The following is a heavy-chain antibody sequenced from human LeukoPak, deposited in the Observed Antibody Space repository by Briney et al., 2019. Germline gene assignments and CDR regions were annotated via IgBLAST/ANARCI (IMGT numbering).Heavy chain of an antibody. CDR3: ARDPGWSGTHWFFDL. D-gene: IGHD1-26*01. J-gene: IGHJ2*01. Sequence: SVKVSCKASGGTFSSYAISWVRQAPGQGLEWMGRIIPILGIANYAQKFQGRVTITADKSTSTVYMDLSRLTSDDAAMYYCARDPGWSGTHWFFDLWGRGTLVTVSS. V-gene: IGHV1-69*04. CDR2: IIPILGIA. CDR1: GGTFSSYA.